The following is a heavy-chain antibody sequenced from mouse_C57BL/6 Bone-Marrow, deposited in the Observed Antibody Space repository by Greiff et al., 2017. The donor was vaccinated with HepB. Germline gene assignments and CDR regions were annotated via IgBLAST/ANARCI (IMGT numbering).Heavy chain of an antibody. D-gene: IGHD1-1*01. V-gene: IGHV3-6*01. CDR3: ARDYYGSSHYYAMDY. CDR1: GYSITSGYY. J-gene: IGHJ4*01. Sequence: EVQLMESGPGLVKPSQSLSLTCSVTGYSITSGYYWNWIRQFPGNKLEWMGYISYDGSNNYNPSLKNRISITRDTSKNQFFLKLNSVTTEDTATYYCARDYYGSSHYYAMDYWGQGTSVTVSS. CDR2: ISYDGSN.